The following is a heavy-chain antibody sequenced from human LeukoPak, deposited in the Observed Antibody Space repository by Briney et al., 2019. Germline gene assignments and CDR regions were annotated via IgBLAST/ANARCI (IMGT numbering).Heavy chain of an antibody. CDR1: GFTFSSYW. Sequence: GGSLRLSCAASGFTFSSYWMHWVRQAPGKGLVWVSRIYSDGSSTNYADSVKGQFTISRDNAKNTLYLQMNSLRAEDTAVYYCATIVPDVFATLTFDYWGQGTLVTVSS. CDR2: IYSDGSST. V-gene: IGHV3-74*01. J-gene: IGHJ4*02. D-gene: IGHD2-15*01. CDR3: ATIVPDVFATLTFDY.